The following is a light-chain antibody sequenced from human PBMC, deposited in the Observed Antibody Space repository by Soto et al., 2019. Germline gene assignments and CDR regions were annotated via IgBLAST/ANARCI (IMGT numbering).Light chain of an antibody. CDR3: QQYNTYSRT. CDR2: KAS. Sequence: DIQLTQSPSTLSASVGDRVTISCRASQSINNYLAWYQQKPGKAPKLLIYKASTLESGVPSTFSGSGSGAEFTLTISSLQPDDFATYYCQQYNTYSRTFGQGTQVDIK. CDR1: QSINNY. V-gene: IGKV1-5*03. J-gene: IGKJ1*01.